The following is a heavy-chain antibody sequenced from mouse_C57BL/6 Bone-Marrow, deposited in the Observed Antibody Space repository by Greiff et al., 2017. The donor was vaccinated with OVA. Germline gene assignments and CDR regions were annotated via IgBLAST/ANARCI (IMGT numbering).Heavy chain of an antibody. CDR3: ARYPPYYGSTLYSMDY. CDR2: FDPEGGDT. D-gene: IGHD1-1*01. V-gene: IGHV14-2*01. J-gene: IGHJ4*01. Sequence: VQLQQSGAELVKPGASVKLSCTASGFNIKDYYMHWVTQRTEQGLEWIGRFDPEGGDTKSAPNFQGTATITADKYSNTAYLQLSSLTSEDTAVYYCARYPPYYGSTLYSMDYWGQGTAVTVSS. CDR1: GFNIKDYY.